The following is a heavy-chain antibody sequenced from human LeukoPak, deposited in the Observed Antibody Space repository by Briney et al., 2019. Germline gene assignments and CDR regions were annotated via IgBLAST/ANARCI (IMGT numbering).Heavy chain of an antibody. CDR3: ARDRHVLRYFARDLNGAY. J-gene: IGHJ4*02. Sequence: GGSLRLSCAASGFTFSSYSMNWVRQAPGKGLEWVSYISSCGSTIYYADSVKGRFTISRDDAKNSLYLQMNSLRDEDTAVYYCARDRHVLRYFARDLNGAYWGQGTPVTASS. D-gene: IGHD3-9*01. V-gene: IGHV3-48*02. CDR1: GFTFSSYS. CDR2: ISSCGSTI.